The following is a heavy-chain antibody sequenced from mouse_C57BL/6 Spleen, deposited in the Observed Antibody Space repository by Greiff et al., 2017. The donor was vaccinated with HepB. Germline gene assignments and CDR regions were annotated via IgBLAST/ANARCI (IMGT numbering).Heavy chain of an antibody. J-gene: IGHJ4*01. D-gene: IGHD2-4*01. CDR1: GYTFTDYA. CDR3: ARCDDYDDDHYYYDIDY. V-gene: IGHV1-67*01. Sequence: VKLLESGPELVRPGVSVKISCKGSGYTFTDYAMHWVKQSHAKSLEWIGVISTYYGDASYNQKFKDWATMTVDKSSNTSYMELASLTSKDSALYYCARCDDYDDDHYYYDIDYWGTGTSVTVSS. CDR2: ISTYYGDA.